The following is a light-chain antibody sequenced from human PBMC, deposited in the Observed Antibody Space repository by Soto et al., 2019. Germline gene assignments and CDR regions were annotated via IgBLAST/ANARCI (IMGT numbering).Light chain of an antibody. CDR1: QSVTSTS. CDR3: QQYSYSLWT. CDR2: NTS. J-gene: IGKJ1*01. V-gene: IGKV3-20*01. Sequence: EIVLTQSSGSLSLSPGERATLYCRASQSVTSTSFAWYQQKPGQAPRLLIYNTSNRAGGIPARFSGSGSGTDFTLTIDRLEPEDFAVYYCQQYSYSLWTFGQGTKV.